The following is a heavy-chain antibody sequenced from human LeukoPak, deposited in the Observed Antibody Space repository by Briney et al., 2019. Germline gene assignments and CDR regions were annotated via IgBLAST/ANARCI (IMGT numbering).Heavy chain of an antibody. Sequence: GGSLRLSCAASGFTFSSYWMTWVRQAPGKGLEWVASLNEDESKRSYVGSVKGRFTISRDNAQKSVYLQMNSLTAEDTAVYYCARAVTSMDGYWGQGTLVTVSS. D-gene: IGHD5-18*01. V-gene: IGHV3-7*03. CDR2: LNEDESKR. CDR1: GFTFSSYW. J-gene: IGHJ4*02. CDR3: ARAVTSMDGY.